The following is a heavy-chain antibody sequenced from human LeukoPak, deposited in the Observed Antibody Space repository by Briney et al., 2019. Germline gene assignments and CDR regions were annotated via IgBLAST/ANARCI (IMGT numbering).Heavy chain of an antibody. Sequence: ASVKVSCKASGYTFTSYAMHWVRQAPGQRLEWMGWINAGNGNTKYSQKFQGRVTITRDTSASTAYMELSSLRSEDTAVYYCARVSSSWYTPYFDYWGQGTLVTVSS. V-gene: IGHV1-3*01. CDR2: INAGNGNT. J-gene: IGHJ4*02. CDR3: ARVSSSWYTPYFDY. CDR1: GYTFTSYA. D-gene: IGHD6-13*01.